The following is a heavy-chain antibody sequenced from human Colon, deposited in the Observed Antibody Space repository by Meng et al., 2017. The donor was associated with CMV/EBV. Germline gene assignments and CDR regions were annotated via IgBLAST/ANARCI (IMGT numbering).Heavy chain of an antibody. Sequence: CCGASGFSFSDYWVPWVRQRPGKGLELVANMSPAENEYSYGDSVEGRFTMSRDNAKDSLYLDMTGLRADDTAVYFCATDFGWYRRIYWGQGTLVTVSS. V-gene: IGHV3-7*03. CDR2: MSPAENEY. CDR3: ATDFGWYRRIY. D-gene: IGHD6-19*01. J-gene: IGHJ4*01. CDR1: GFSFSDYW.